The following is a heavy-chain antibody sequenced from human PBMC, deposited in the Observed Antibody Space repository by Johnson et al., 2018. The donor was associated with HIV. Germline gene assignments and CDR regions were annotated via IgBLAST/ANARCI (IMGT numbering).Heavy chain of an antibody. J-gene: IGHJ3*02. CDR1: GFTFSSYG. Sequence: QVQLVESGGGVVQPGGSLRLSCVASGFTFSSYGMHWVRQAPGKGLEWVAFIRYDGTNKYYADSVKGRFTISRDNSKKTLYLQMNSLRAADTAVSYCATQEDYGDYYGAFDIWGQGTMVTVSS. V-gene: IGHV3-30*02. D-gene: IGHD4-17*01. CDR2: IRYDGTNK. CDR3: ATQEDYGDYYGAFDI.